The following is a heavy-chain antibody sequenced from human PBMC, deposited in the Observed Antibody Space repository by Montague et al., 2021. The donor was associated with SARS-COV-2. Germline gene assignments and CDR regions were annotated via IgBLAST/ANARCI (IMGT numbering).Heavy chain of an antibody. CDR3: ARQQVTPSLDY. J-gene: IGHJ4*02. Sequence: TLSLTCSVSGDSLSTDFYYWTWVRQSPGKGLEWIGYVYKSGSTHYNPSLRSRVTMSVDTSKNQFSLKLRSVTAADTAIYYCARQQVTPSLDYWGQGILVTVSS. V-gene: IGHV4-31*03. CDR1: GDSLSTDFYY. D-gene: IGHD2-21*02. CDR2: VYKSGST.